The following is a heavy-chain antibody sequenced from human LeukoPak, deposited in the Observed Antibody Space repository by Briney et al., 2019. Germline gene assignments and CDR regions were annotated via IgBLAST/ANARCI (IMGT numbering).Heavy chain of an antibody. V-gene: IGHV3-30*18. CDR2: ISYDGSNK. J-gene: IGHJ4*02. Sequence: GGSLRLSCAASGFTFSSYGMHSVRQAPGKGLEWGAVISYDGSNKYYADSVKGRFTISRDNSKNTLYLQMNSLRAEDTAVYYCAKIPAIAAAGVDYWGQGTLVTVSS. D-gene: IGHD6-13*01. CDR3: AKIPAIAAAGVDY. CDR1: GFTFSSYG.